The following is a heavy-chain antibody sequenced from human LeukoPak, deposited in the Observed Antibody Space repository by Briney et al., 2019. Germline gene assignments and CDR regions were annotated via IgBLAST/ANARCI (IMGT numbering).Heavy chain of an antibody. Sequence: GASVKVSCKASGYTFTSYGISWVRQAPGQGLEWMGWINPNSGGTNYAQKFQGRVTMTRDTSISTAYMELSRLRSDDTAVYYCARGTGYSSGCPHYWGQGTLVTVSS. CDR2: INPNSGGT. CDR3: ARGTGYSSGCPHY. V-gene: IGHV1-2*02. J-gene: IGHJ4*02. D-gene: IGHD6-19*01. CDR1: GYTFTSYG.